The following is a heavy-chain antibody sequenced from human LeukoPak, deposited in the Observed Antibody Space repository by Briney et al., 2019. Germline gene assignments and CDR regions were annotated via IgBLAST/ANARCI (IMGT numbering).Heavy chain of an antibody. CDR1: GFTVSSNY. Sequence: GGSLRLSCAASGFTVSSNYMSWVRQAPGKGLEWVSAISGSGGSTYYADSVKGRFTISRDNSKNTLYLQMHSLRAEDTAVYYCAKDGSYDFWSGYPLYYYYGMDVWGQGTTVTVSS. D-gene: IGHD3-3*01. CDR2: ISGSGGST. V-gene: IGHV3-23*01. J-gene: IGHJ6*02. CDR3: AKDGSYDFWSGYPLYYYYGMDV.